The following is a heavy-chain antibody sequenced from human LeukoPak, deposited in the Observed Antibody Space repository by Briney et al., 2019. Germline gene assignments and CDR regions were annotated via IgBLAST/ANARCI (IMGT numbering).Heavy chain of an antibody. V-gene: IGHV1-18*01. CDR1: GYTFTSYG. D-gene: IGHD5-12*01. Sequence: GASVMVSCKASGYTFTSYGISWVRQAPGQGLEWMGWIGAYNGNTNYAQKLQGRVTMTTDTSTSTAYMELRSLRSDDTAVYYCARVGSGYDLAVGDYYYYYMNVWGKGTTVTVSS. CDR3: ARVGSGYDLAVGDYYYYYMNV. CDR2: IGAYNGNT. J-gene: IGHJ6*03.